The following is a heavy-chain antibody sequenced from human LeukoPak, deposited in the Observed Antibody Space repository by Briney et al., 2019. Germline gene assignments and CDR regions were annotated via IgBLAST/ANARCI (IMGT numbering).Heavy chain of an antibody. CDR1: GGTFSSYA. CDR3: ATRKRSGEMAKIAGYYYYYYYMDV. CDR2: INPIFGTT. Sequence: SVKVSCKASGGTFSSYAISWVRQAPAQGLEWMGGINPIFGTTNYAQKFQGRVTITTDESTSTAYMELSSSRSDDTAVYQCATRKRSGEMAKIAGYYYYYYYMDVWGKGTTVTVSS. J-gene: IGHJ6*03. D-gene: IGHD5-24*01. V-gene: IGHV1-69*05.